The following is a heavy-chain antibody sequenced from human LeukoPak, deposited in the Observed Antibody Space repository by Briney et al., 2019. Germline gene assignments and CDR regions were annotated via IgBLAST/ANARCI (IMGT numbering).Heavy chain of an antibody. CDR2: IRRKAYRRTT. CDR3: TRGPIQLWIHDGMDV. V-gene: IGHV3-49*04. Sequence: QPGGSLRLSHRGCGFTVAAHAMSWARQPPGEWIECVGFIRRKAYRRTTEYAPSVKGRFTISRDDSISIAYLQMNSLITVDTAFYYGTRGPIQLWIHDGMDVWGQGTTVTVSS. CDR1: GFTVAAHA. D-gene: IGHD1-1*01. J-gene: IGHJ6*02.